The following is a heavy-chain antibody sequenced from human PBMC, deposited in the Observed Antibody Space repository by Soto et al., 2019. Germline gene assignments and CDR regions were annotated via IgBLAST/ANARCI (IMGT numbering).Heavy chain of an antibody. CDR2: ISYDGRNK. D-gene: IGHD5-18*01. CDR3: ARDYSSYGPFDY. J-gene: IGHJ4*02. V-gene: IGHV3-30*03. Sequence: GSLRLSRAASGFTFSSYGMHWVRQAPGKGLEWVAVISYDGRNKYYADAVKGRFTISIDNSKNTLYLQMNSLRAEDTAVYYCARDYSSYGPFDYWGQGTLVTVSA. CDR1: GFTFSSYG.